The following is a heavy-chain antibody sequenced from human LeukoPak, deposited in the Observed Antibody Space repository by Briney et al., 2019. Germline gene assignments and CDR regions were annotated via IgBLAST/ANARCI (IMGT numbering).Heavy chain of an antibody. V-gene: IGHV4-34*01. Sequence: SETLSLTCAVYGGSLSGYYWNWIRQPPGKGLEWIGEINRSGGINYSPSLKSRVTISLDTSNSQFSLKLSSVTAADTAVYYCARVRITMVRGANNWFDPWGQGTLVTVSS. D-gene: IGHD3-10*01. CDR1: GGSLSGYY. CDR2: INRSGGI. J-gene: IGHJ5*02. CDR3: ARVRITMVRGANNWFDP.